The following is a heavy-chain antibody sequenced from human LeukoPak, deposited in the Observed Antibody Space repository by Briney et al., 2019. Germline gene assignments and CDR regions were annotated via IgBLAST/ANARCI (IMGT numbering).Heavy chain of an antibody. J-gene: IGHJ4*02. V-gene: IGHV3-23*01. CDR2: ISGSGGST. CDR3: AKGIAVASYYFDY. Sequence: GGSLRLSCAASGFTFSSYAMGGVRQAPGKGLEWVSDISGSGGSTYYADSVKGRFTISKDNSKNTLYLRMNSLRAEDTAVYYCAKGIAVASYYFDYWGQGTLVTVSS. CDR1: GFTFSSYA. D-gene: IGHD6-19*01.